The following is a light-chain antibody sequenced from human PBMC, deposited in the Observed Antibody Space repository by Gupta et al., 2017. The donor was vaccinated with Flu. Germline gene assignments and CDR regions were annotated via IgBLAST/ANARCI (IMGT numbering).Light chain of an antibody. Sequence: EIVLTQSPATLSLSPGERATLSCRASQSVYSSLAWYQQRPGQPPRLLIYDASNRATGIPARFSGSGSGTDFTLTISSLEPEDFAVYFCQQRVNWPLTFGGGTKVE. CDR3: QQRVNWPLT. J-gene: IGKJ4*01. CDR1: QSVYSS. CDR2: DAS. V-gene: IGKV3-11*01.